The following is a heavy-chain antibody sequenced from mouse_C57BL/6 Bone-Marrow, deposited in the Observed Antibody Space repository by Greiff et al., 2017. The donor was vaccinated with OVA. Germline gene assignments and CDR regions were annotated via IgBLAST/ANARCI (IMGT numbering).Heavy chain of an antibody. J-gene: IGHJ3*01. V-gene: IGHV5-6*01. CDR3: AREGFDGNYEGFAY. CDR1: GFTFSSYG. D-gene: IGHD2-1*01. Sequence: EVKLMESGGDLVKPGGSLKLSCAASGFTFSSYGMSWVRQTPDKRLEWVATISSGGSYTYYPDSVQGRFTISRDNAKNTLYLQMSSLKSEDTAMYYCAREGFDGNYEGFAYWGQGTLVTVSA. CDR2: ISSGGSYT.